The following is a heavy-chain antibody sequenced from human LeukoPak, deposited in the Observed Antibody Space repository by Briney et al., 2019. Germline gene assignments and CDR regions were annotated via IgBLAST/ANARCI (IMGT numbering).Heavy chain of an antibody. CDR1: GYTFTGYY. D-gene: IGHD3-22*01. Sequence: ASVKVSCKASGYTFTGYYVHCVRQAPGQGLEWMGWMNPNSGGTNSAQKFQGRVTMTRDTSISTAYMELSSLRSDDTAVYYCARGYYSDSSGYYPIWGQGTLVTVSS. J-gene: IGHJ4*02. CDR3: ARGYYSDSSGYYPI. CDR2: MNPNSGGT. V-gene: IGHV1-2*02.